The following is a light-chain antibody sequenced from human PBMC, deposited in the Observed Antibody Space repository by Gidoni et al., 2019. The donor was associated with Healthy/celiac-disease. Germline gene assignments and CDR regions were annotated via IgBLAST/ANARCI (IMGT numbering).Light chain of an antibody. Sequence: IQLNQSPSFLSASVGDRVTINCRASQGICSYLAWYQQKPGKAPKLLIYAASTLQSGVPSRFSGSGSGTEFTLTISSLQPEDFATYYCQQLNSYPITFGPGTKVDIK. J-gene: IGKJ3*01. V-gene: IGKV1-9*01. CDR3: QQLNSYPIT. CDR2: AAS. CDR1: QGICSY.